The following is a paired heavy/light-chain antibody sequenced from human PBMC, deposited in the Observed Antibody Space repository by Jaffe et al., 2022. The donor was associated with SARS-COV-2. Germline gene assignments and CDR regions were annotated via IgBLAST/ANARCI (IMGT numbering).Heavy chain of an antibody. V-gene: IGHV4-61*01. CDR3: ARVVRVSGAAHYYFYMDV. CDR2: ILYTGITNNNT. CDR1: GDIVDGGTYY. Sequence: QVQLQESGPGLLKPSETLSLTCTVSGDIVDGGTYYWSWIRLPPGKGLEYIGYILYTGITNNNTNYNPSLKSRVTFSVDTSKNQFSLKLTSVTAADTAVYYCARVVRVSGAAHYYFYMDVWGKGTTVTVSS. J-gene: IGHJ6*03. D-gene: IGHD6-25*01.
Light chain of an antibody. J-gene: IGLJ3*02. CDR2: EDT. CDR1: ALPRKY. Sequence: SYELTQPPSVSVSPGQAARITCSGDALPRKYAYWYQHKSGQAPVLVIYEDTKRPSGIPERFSGSSSGTMATLTISGAQVEDEGDYYCYSTDSSGNLWVFGGGTRVAVL. CDR3: YSTDSSGNLWV. V-gene: IGLV3-10*01.